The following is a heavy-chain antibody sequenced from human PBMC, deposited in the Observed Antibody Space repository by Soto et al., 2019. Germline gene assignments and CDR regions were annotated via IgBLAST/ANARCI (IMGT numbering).Heavy chain of an antibody. CDR3: ARGPTDYGDINYYYYYMDV. CDR1: GGTFSSYT. V-gene: IGHV1-69*02. CDR2: IIPILGIA. J-gene: IGHJ6*03. Sequence: GASVKVSCKASGGTFSSYTISWVRQAPGQGLEWMGRIIPILGIANYAQKFQGRVTITADKSTSTAYMELSSLRSEDTAVYYCARGPTDYGDINYYYYYMDVWGKGTTVTVSS. D-gene: IGHD4-17*01.